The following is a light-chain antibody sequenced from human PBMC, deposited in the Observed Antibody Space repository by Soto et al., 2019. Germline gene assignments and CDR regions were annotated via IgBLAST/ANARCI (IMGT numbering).Light chain of an antibody. CDR2: AAS. J-gene: IGKJ2*01. CDR3: QQYGASPYT. V-gene: IGKV3-20*01. Sequence: DIVLTQSPGTLSLSPGERATLSCRASQSVSSSYFAWYQQKPGQAPRLLIYAASRRASGIPDRFSGSGSGTDFTLTINRLEPEDFAVYYCQQYGASPYTFGQGTKLEIK. CDR1: QSVSSSY.